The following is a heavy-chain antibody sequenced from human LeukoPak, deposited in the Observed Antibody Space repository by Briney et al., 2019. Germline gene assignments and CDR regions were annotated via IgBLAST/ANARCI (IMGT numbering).Heavy chain of an antibody. CDR2: IKSKTDGGTT. J-gene: IGHJ4*02. CDR3: TTDGLAVAEIDY. D-gene: IGHD3/OR15-3a*01. V-gene: IGHV3-15*01. Sequence: GGSLRLSCAASGFTFSNAWMNWVRQAPGKGLEWVGRIKSKTDGGTTDYAAPVKGRFTISRDDSKSTLYLQINSLKTEDTAVYYCTTDGLAVAEIDYWGQGTLVTVSS. CDR1: GFTFSNAW.